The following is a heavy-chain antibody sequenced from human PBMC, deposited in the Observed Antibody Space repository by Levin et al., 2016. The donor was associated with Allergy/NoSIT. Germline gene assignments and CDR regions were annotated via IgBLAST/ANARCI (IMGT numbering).Heavy chain of an antibody. CDR1: GGSFSGYY. Sequence: GSLRLSCAVYGGSFSGYYWSWIRQPPGKGLEWIGEINHSGSTNYNPSLKSRVTISVDTSKNQFSLKLSSVTAADTAVYYCAREIVVVPAATGGFDPWGQGTLVTVSS. D-gene: IGHD2-2*01. V-gene: IGHV4-34*01. CDR2: INHSGST. J-gene: IGHJ5*02. CDR3: AREIVVVPAATGGFDP.